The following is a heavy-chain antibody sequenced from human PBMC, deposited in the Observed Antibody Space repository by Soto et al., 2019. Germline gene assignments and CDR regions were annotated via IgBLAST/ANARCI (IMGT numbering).Heavy chain of an antibody. J-gene: IGHJ4*02. CDR2: IYWNGIE. CDR3: AHGDPLDFHY. Sequence: QITLKESGPALVKPTQTLTLTCTSSGFSPSSSGEAVGWIRQPPGKALEWLALIYWNGIERYSPSLKSRLTITKDTSKNQVVLTVTKMDPVDTATYFCAHGDPLDFHYWGQGTLVTVSP. V-gene: IGHV2-5*01. CDR1: GFSPSSSGEA. D-gene: IGHD3-10*01.